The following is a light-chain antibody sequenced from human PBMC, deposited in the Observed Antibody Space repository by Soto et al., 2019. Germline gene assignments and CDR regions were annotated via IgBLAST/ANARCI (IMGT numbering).Light chain of an antibody. V-gene: IGKV3-15*01. Sequence: EIVMTQSPATLSVSPGERATLSCRASQSVSSNLAWYQQKPGQAPRLLIYGASTRATGIPARFSGSGSGTEFTLTISSLQSEAFAVYYCQQYNNWPRRTFDQGTKVEIK. J-gene: IGKJ1*01. CDR3: QQYNNWPRRT. CDR1: QSVSSN. CDR2: GAS.